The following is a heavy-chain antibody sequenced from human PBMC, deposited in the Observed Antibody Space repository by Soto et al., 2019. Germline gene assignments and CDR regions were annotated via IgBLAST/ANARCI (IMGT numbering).Heavy chain of an antibody. D-gene: IGHD6-13*01. CDR2: IYSSGNT. CDR1: GGSTINYY. V-gene: IGHV4-59*01. CDR3: ARGSPPRAAIPDY. Sequence: SETLSLTCTVSGGSTINYYWIWIRQSPGRGLEWIGNIYSSGNTKYNPSLGSRVTISIDTSKNQLSLKLNSVTAADTAVYYCARGSPPRAAIPDYWGQGTLVTAS. J-gene: IGHJ4*02.